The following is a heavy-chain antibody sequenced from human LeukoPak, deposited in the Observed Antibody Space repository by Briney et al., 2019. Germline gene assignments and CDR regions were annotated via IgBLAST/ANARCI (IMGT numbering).Heavy chain of an antibody. J-gene: IGHJ4*02. CDR2: ITGNGGST. V-gene: IGHV3-43*02. CDR3: AKDITSSWYAHYFDY. D-gene: IGHD6-13*01. Sequence: PGGSVRLSCAASGFTFDDYVMHWVRQPPGKGLEWVSLITGNGGSTYYADSVKGRFTISRDNSKNSLFLQMNSLRAEDSALYCCAKDITSSWYAHYFDYWGQGSLVTVSS. CDR1: GFTFDDYV.